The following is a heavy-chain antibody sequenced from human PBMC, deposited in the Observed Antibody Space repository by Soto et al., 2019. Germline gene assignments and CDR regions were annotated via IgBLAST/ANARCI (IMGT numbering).Heavy chain of an antibody. J-gene: IGHJ6*02. Sequence: GASLKVSCKTSGYTFSSYTISCVRHTPGQGLELMGRIIPILGIANYAQKFQGRVTITADKSTSTAYMELSSLRSEDTAVYYCARVRRSSGWELPDYYYYGMEVWGQGTTVTVSS. CDR2: IIPILGIA. CDR3: ARVRRSSGWELPDYYYYGMEV. D-gene: IGHD1-26*01. CDR1: GYTFSSYT. V-gene: IGHV1-69*02.